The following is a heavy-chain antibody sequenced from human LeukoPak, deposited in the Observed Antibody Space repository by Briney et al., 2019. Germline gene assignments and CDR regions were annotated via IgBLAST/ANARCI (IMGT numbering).Heavy chain of an antibody. Sequence: GGSLRLSCAASGFTFSSYSMNWVRQAPGKGLEWVANIKHDGSEKQYVDSVKGRFTVSRDNAKNSVYLQMNSLRVEDTAVYFCARDFTATKWGQGTLVTVSS. CDR1: GFTFSSYS. V-gene: IGHV3-7*01. CDR3: ARDFTATK. J-gene: IGHJ4*02. CDR2: IKHDGSEK. D-gene: IGHD5-24*01.